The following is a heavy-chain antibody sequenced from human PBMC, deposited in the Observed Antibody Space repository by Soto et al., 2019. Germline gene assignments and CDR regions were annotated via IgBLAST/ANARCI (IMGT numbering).Heavy chain of an antibody. V-gene: IGHV3-30-3*01. D-gene: IGHD5-12*01. CDR2: ISYDGSNK. Sequence: GGSLTLSCAASGFTFSSYSRHWVRQAPGKGLEWVAVISYDGSNKYNADSVKGRFTISRDNSKNTLYLQMNSLRAEDTALYYCARDRVATYFNYYGMDVWGQGTTVTVSS. J-gene: IGHJ6*02. CDR3: ARDRVATYFNYYGMDV. CDR1: GFTFSSYS.